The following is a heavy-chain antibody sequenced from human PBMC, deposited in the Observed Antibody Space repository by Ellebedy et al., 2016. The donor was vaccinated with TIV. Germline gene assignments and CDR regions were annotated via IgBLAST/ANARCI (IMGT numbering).Heavy chain of an antibody. J-gene: IGHJ5*02. CDR3: ARGHPPHIVVVTAPYSPAGANWFDP. D-gene: IGHD2-21*02. CDR1: GYSFATYW. CDR2: IYPGDSDT. V-gene: IGHV5-51*01. Sequence: GESLKISCKGSGYSFATYWISWVRQMPGKGLEWMGIIYPGDSDTRYSPSFQGQVTISADKSISTAYLQWSSLKASDTAMYYCARGHPPHIVVVTAPYSPAGANWFDPWGQGTLVTVSS.